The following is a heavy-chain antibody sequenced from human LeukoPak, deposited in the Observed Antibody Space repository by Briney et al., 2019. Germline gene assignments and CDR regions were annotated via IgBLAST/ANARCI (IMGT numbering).Heavy chain of an antibody. CDR2: ISYDGSNK. D-gene: IGHD4-23*01. CDR1: GFTFSSYG. J-gene: IGHJ6*02. V-gene: IGHV3-30*03. Sequence: PGRSLRLSCAASGFTFSSYGMHWVRQAPGKGLEWVAVISYDGSNKYYADSVKGRFTISRDNSKNTLYLQMNSLRAEDTAVYYCARDAVSDYGGNSNYYYGMDVWGQGTTVTVSS. CDR3: ARDAVSDYGGNSNYYYGMDV.